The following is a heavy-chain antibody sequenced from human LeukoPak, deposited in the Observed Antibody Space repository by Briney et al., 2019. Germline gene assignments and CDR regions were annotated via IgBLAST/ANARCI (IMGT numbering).Heavy chain of an antibody. CDR1: GFTFSSYS. CDR3: VGTLRYTRPTDAFDI. J-gene: IGHJ3*02. Sequence: PGGSLRLSCAASGFTFSSYSMSWVRQAPGKGLEWVSVIYSGGSTYYADSVKGRFTISRHNSKNTLYLQMNSLRAEDTAVYYCVGTLRYTRPTDAFDIWGQGTMVTVSS. V-gene: IGHV3-53*04. D-gene: IGHD2-2*01. CDR2: IYSGGST.